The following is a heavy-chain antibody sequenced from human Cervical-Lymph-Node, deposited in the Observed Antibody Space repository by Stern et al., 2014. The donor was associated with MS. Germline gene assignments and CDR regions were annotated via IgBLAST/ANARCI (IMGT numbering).Heavy chain of an antibody. CDR2: IVWNGGSM. V-gene: IGHV3-9*01. Sequence: EVQLVESGGGLVQPGRSLRLSCTASGFTFDDYAMHWVRQAPGKGLEWVSGIVWNGGSMTYADAVKGRFTISRDNAKNSLYLQMNSLKPADTAFYYCAKTHTRSYHDPFDLWGRGTLVTVSS. D-gene: IGHD3-16*02. CDR1: GFTFDDYA. CDR3: AKTHTRSYHDPFDL. J-gene: IGHJ3*01.